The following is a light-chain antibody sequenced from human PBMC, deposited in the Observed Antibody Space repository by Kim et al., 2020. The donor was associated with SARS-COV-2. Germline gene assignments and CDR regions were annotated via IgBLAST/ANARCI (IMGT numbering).Light chain of an antibody. CDR1: NMGSKS. Sequence: GKTARITCGGNNMGSKSVHWYQQKPGQAPVLVVYDDSDRPSGIPERFSGSNSGNTATLTISRVEAGDEADYYCQVWDSSSDHPGVVFGGGTQLTVL. CDR3: QVWDSSSDHPGVV. CDR2: DDS. J-gene: IGLJ2*01. V-gene: IGLV3-21*03.